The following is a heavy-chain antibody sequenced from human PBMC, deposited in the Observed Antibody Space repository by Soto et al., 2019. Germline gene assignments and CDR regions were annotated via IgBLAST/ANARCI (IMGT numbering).Heavy chain of an antibody. CDR1: GFTFSSYA. Sequence: PGGSLRLSCAASGFTFSSYAMSWVRQAPGKGLEWVSAISGSGGSTYYADSVKGRFTISRDNSKNTLYLQMNSLRAEDTAVYYCAQNTMIVVVITGYFQHWGQGTLITVS. D-gene: IGHD3-22*01. J-gene: IGHJ1*01. V-gene: IGHV3-23*01. CDR2: ISGSGGST. CDR3: AQNTMIVVVITGYFQH.